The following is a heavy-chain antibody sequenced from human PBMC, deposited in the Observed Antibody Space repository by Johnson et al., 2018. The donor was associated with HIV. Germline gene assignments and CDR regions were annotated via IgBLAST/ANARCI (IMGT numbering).Heavy chain of an antibody. CDR3: ARDLRNSGWSNGFDV. CDR1: GFTFSSYG. Sequence: QVQLVESGGGVVQPGGSLRLSCAASGFTFSSYGMHWVRQAPGKGLEWVAFIRYDGSNKYYADSVKGRFTISRDNSKNTLYLQMNSLRAEDTAVYYCARDLRNSGWSNGFDVWGQGTMVTVSS. V-gene: IGHV3-30*02. D-gene: IGHD6-19*01. J-gene: IGHJ3*01. CDR2: IRYDGSNK.